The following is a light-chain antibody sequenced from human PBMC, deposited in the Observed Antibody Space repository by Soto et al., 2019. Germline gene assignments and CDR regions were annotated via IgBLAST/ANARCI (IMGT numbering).Light chain of an antibody. J-gene: IGKJ1*01. V-gene: IGKV3-20*01. CDR1: QSVSSSY. Sequence: EIVLTQSPGTLSLSTGERATLSCRASQSVSSSYLAWYQQKPGQAPRLLIYGASSRATGIPDRVSGSGSGTDFTLTISRLEPEDFAVYYCQQYGSSPSWTFGQGTKVDIK. CDR2: GAS. CDR3: QQYGSSPSWT.